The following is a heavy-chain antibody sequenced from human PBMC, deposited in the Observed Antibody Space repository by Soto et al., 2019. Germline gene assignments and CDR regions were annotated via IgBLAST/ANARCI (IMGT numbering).Heavy chain of an antibody. CDR1: GASFSPYH. D-gene: IGHD3-16*01. CDR3: ARSPTFYNYVWGNSTY. V-gene: IGHV4-34*01. Sequence: LSLPCAIYGASFSPYHWSWIRQSPGKGLEWIGEVNLSGNTYYNPSFKTRVTMSVDASKNQFSLKMGSLTAADTAIYYCARSPTFYNYVWGNSTYWGQGALVTVSS. J-gene: IGHJ4*02. CDR2: VNLSGNT.